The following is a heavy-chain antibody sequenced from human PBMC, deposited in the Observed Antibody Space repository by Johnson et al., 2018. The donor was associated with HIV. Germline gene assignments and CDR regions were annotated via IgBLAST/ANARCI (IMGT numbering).Heavy chain of an antibody. CDR1: GFTFSGSA. V-gene: IGHV3-73*01. CDR3: TVHSGERTDHDAFHI. J-gene: IGHJ3*02. CDR2: IRSQANSYAP. Sequence: VQLVESGGVVVQPGGSLRLSCAASGFTFSGSAMHWVRQASGKGLEWVGRIRSQANSYAPAHAASVNGRFTISRDDSKNTAYLQMNSLKTEDTAVYYFTVHSGERTDHDAFHIWGPGTLVTVS. D-gene: IGHD1-26*01.